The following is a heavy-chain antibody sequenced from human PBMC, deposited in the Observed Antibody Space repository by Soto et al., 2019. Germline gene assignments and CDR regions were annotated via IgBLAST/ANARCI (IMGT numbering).Heavy chain of an antibody. Sequence: GGSLRLSCAASGFTFSSYAMHWVRQAPGKGLEYVSAISSNGGSTYYANSVKGRFTISRDNSKNTLYLQMGSLRAEDMAVYYCARGPDYGDSHYYYMDVWGKGTTVTVSS. V-gene: IGHV3-64*01. CDR1: GFTFSSYA. CDR2: ISSNGGST. J-gene: IGHJ6*03. D-gene: IGHD4-17*01. CDR3: ARGPDYGDSHYYYMDV.